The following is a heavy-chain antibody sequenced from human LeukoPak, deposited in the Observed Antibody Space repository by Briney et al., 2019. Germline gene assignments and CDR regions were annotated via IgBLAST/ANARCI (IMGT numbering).Heavy chain of an antibody. J-gene: IGHJ3*02. CDR3: AKAPAAYCGGDCPYAFEI. V-gene: IGHV3-30*02. CDR1: GFTFCSYG. D-gene: IGHD2-21*02. CDR2: IRYDGSNK. Sequence: GGSLRLSCAASGFTFCSYGMHWGRQGPGKGLEWVAFIRYDGSNKYYADSVKGRFPISRDNSKNPLYLQMDSLRAEDTAVYYRAKAPAAYCGGDCPYAFEIWGQRTMVTVSS.